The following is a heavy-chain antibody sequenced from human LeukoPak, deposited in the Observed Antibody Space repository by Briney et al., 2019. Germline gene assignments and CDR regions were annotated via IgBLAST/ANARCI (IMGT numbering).Heavy chain of an antibody. CDR1: GGSISSSSYY. Sequence: PSETLSLTXTVSGGSISSSSYYWGWIRQPPGKGLEWIGSIYYSGSTYYNPSLKSRVTISVDTSKNQFSLKLSSVTAADTAVYYCARRGYYYDSSGYYYLDYYFDYWGQGTLVTVSS. D-gene: IGHD3-22*01. J-gene: IGHJ4*02. V-gene: IGHV4-39*01. CDR2: IYYSGST. CDR3: ARRGYYYDSSGYYYLDYYFDY.